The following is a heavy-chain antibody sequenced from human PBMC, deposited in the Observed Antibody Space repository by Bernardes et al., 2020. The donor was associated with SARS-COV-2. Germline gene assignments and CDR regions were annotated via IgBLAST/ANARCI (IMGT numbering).Heavy chain of an antibody. CDR1: GGSISTSY. D-gene: IGHD3-16*01. J-gene: IGHJ2*01. V-gene: IGHV4-4*07. Sequence: SETLSLTCSVSGGSISTSYWSWIRQPAGQGLEWIGRMSASGSSNHNPSLRSRITMSVDTPQNQISLELSSVTAADTAVYYCARAVWGIWYFDLWGRGTLVTVSS. CDR3: ARAVWGIWYFDL. CDR2: MSASGSS.